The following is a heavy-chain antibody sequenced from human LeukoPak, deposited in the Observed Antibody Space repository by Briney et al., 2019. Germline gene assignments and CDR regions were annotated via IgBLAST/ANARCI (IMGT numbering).Heavy chain of an antibody. CDR1: GYSISSGYY. Sequence: PSETLSLTCTVSGYSISSGYYWGWIRQPPGKGLEWIGNMYHSGTTYYNPSLKSRVTILVDTSKNQFSLKLSSVTAADTAVYYCAREGDSSSVGWFDPWGQGTLVTVSS. J-gene: IGHJ5*02. CDR2: MYHSGTT. D-gene: IGHD6-13*01. CDR3: AREGDSSSVGWFDP. V-gene: IGHV4-38-2*02.